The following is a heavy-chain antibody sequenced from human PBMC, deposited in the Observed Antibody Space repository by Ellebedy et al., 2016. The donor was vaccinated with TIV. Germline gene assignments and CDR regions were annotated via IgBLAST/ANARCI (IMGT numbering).Heavy chain of an antibody. V-gene: IGHV1-46*01. Sequence: AASVKVSCKATGYILPSYYMHWVRQATGQGLEWMGVINQSGGTTLNPHKFQGRVKVTRDTSTSTIYMELSSLTSDETAVYYCAGRRSVGSHPFDNWGQGTLVTVSS. CDR2: INQSGGTT. CDR1: GYILPSYY. J-gene: IGHJ4*02. D-gene: IGHD1-26*01. CDR3: AGRRSVGSHPFDN.